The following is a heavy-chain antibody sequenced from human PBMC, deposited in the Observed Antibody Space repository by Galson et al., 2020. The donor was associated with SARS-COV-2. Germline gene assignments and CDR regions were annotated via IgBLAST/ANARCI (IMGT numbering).Heavy chain of an antibody. CDR2: IYWDDDK. CDR3: AHKPPGGPVADAFDV. J-gene: IGHJ3*01. V-gene: IGHV2-5*02. D-gene: IGHD3-10*01. CDR1: GFSLSLTGVG. Sequence: KMPGPTLVKPTQTLTLTCNFSGFSLSLTGVGVGWIRQPPGQALEWLALIYWDDDKRYRPSLKSRLTITKDTSKNQVVLTMANMDPVDTGTYYCAHKPPGGPVADAFDVWGRGTMVTVSS.